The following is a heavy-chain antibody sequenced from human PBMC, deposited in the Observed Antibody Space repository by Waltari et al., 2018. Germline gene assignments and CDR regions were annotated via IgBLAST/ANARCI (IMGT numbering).Heavy chain of an antibody. CDR1: GFTFSNYA. Sequence: QVQLVESGGGVVQPGRSLRISCAASGFTFSNYAMKGVRQAPGKGLDWVAVVSSDGSITYYAESVKGRFTISRDNSKNTVYLQMSSLRAEDTGIYYCAREIGYSGALDYWGLGDLVTVSS. J-gene: IGHJ4*02. D-gene: IGHD2-15*01. CDR2: VSSDGSIT. V-gene: IGHV3-30*15. CDR3: AREIGYSGALDY.